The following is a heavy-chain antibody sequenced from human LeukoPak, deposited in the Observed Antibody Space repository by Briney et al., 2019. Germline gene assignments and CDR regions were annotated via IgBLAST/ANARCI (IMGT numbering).Heavy chain of an antibody. CDR1: GFTFSSYA. CDR2: ISGSGGST. D-gene: IGHD6-19*01. CDR3: AKDSLVGGWLVGYSFDS. V-gene: IGHV3-23*01. Sequence: RGSLRLSCAASGFTFSSYAMSWVRQAPGKGLEWVSAISGSGGSTYYADSVKGRFTISRDNSKNTLFLQMNSLRAEDTAVYYCAKDSLVGGWLVGYSFDSWGQGTLVTVSS. J-gene: IGHJ4*02.